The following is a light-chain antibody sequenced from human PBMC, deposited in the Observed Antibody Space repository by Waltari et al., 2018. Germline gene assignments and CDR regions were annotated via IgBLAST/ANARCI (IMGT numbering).Light chain of an antibody. V-gene: IGLV2-14*01. CDR2: EVS. CDR1: SSDIGGYNY. Sequence: QSALTQPASVSGSPGQSITISTTGTSSDIGGYNYVPWYQQHPGKAPKLMIYEVSNRPSGVSNRFSGSKSVNTASLTISGLQAEDEADYYCSSYTSSSTGVFGGGTKLTVL. CDR3: SSYTSSSTGV. J-gene: IGLJ3*02.